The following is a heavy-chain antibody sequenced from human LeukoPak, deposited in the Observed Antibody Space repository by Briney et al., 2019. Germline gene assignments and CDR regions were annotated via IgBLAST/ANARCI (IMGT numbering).Heavy chain of an antibody. CDR3: ASRARIAATAPPTGGLLDH. J-gene: IGHJ4*02. V-gene: IGHV4-34*01. CDR1: GGSLSGCY. D-gene: IGHD6-13*01. CDR2: INHSGST. Sequence: SETLSLTCDVYGGSLSGCYWSWICQPPGKGLEWIGEINHSGSTNYNPSLKSRVTILVDTSKNYFFLNLNSVTAADTAVYYCASRARIAATAPPTGGLLDHWGQGTLVTVSS.